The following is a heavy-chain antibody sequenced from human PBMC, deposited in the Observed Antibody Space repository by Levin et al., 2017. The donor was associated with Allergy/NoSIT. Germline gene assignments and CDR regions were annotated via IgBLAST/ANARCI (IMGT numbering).Heavy chain of an antibody. Sequence: PAGGSLRLSCAASGFPFSGYEMNWVRQTPGRGLEWLSYISVSGSTMHYADSVNGRFTISRDNTKNSLFLQMNSLRVEDTAVYYCVTSAWDSWGQGTLVTVSS. CDR1: GFPFSGYE. V-gene: IGHV3-48*03. J-gene: IGHJ4*02. CDR3: VTSAWDS. CDR2: ISVSGSTM. D-gene: IGHD6-19*01.